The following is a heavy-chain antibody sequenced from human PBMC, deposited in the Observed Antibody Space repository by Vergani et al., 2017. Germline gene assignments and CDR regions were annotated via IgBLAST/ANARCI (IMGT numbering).Heavy chain of an antibody. CDR3: ARGYYDILAGYSDYFDY. CDR2: INPNSGGT. V-gene: IGHV1-2*02. D-gene: IGHD3-9*01. J-gene: IGHJ4*02. CDR1: GYTFTGYY. Sequence: QVQLVQSGAEVKKPGASVKVSCKASGYTFTGYYMHWVRQAPGQGLEWMGWINPNSGGTNYAQKFQGRVTMTRDTSISTAYMELSRLRSDVTAVYYWARGYYDILAGYSDYFDYWGQGTLVTVS.